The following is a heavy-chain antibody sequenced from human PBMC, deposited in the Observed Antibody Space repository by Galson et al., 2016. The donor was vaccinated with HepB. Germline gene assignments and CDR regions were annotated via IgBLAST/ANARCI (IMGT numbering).Heavy chain of an antibody. V-gene: IGHV3-23*01. Sequence: SLRLSCAGSGFTFNSYAMHWVRQAPGKGLEWISLISDNGHATYYADPVRGRFSIARDNSKNTLYLQMNSLRADDTAVYYSAKCPPGTRGSLDSWGQGTLVTVSS. CDR3: AKCPPGTRGSLDS. D-gene: IGHD1-14*01. CDR2: ISDNGHAT. J-gene: IGHJ4*02. CDR1: GFTFNSYA.